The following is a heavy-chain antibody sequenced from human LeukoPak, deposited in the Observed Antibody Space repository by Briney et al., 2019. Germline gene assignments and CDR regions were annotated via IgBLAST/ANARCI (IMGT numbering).Heavy chain of an antibody. D-gene: IGHD5-12*01. V-gene: IGHV1-69*13. CDR1: GGAFSSYT. J-gene: IGHJ4*02. Sequence: SVKVSCKASGGAFSSYTINWVRQAPGQGLEWMGGIIPIFGTANYAQKFQGRVTITADESTSTAYMELSSQRSEDTAVYYCARENGYDRDRELTLWGQGTLVTVSS. CDR3: ARENGYDRDRELTL. CDR2: IIPIFGTA.